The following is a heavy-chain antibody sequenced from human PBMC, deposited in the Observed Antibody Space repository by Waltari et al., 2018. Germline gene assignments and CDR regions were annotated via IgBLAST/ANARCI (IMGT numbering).Heavy chain of an antibody. CDR1: GGSISSYY. D-gene: IGHD2-2*01. J-gene: IGHJ6*03. V-gene: IGHV4-59*01. CDR2: IYYSGST. CDR3: ARFRVVPAAHLGYMDV. Sequence: QVQLQESGPGLVKPSETLSLTCTVSGGSISSYYWSWIRQPPGKGLEWIGYIYYSGSTNYNPSLKSRVTISVDTSKNQFSLKLSSVTAADTAVYYCARFRVVPAAHLGYMDVWGKGTTVTISS.